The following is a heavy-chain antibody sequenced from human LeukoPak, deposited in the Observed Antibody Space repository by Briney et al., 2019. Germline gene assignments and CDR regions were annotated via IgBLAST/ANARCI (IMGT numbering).Heavy chain of an antibody. CDR1: GYTFTVYY. J-gene: IGHJ4*02. CDR3: ARGDRSSWYRFDY. V-gene: IGHV1-2*02. Sequence: ASVKVSCKAFGYTFTVYYMHRVRQAPGQGLEWMGWINPNSGGTNYAQKFQGRVTMTRDTSISTAYMELSRLRADDTAVYYCARGDRSSWYRFDYWGQGTLVTVSS. CDR2: INPNSGGT. D-gene: IGHD6-13*01.